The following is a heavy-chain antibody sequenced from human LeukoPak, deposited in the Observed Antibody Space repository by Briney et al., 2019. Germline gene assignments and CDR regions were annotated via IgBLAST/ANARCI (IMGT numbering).Heavy chain of an antibody. D-gene: IGHD5-18*01. V-gene: IGHV1-46*01. J-gene: IGHJ4*02. CDR3: ARDLHTDTAMVIDY. CDR1: GYTFTSYY. Sequence: ASVKLSCKASGYTFTSYYMHWVRQAPGQGLDWIGIINPSGGSTSYAQKFQGRVTMTRDTSTSTVYMELSSLRSEDAAVYYCARDLHTDTAMVIDYWGQGTLVTVSS. CDR2: INPSGGST.